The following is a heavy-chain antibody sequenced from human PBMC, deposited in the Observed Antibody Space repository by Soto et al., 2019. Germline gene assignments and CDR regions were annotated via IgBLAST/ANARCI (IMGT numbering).Heavy chain of an antibody. CDR3: ANLALNILISPFDY. Sequence: GGSLRLSCAASGFTFSSYSMNWVRQAPGKGLEWVSYISSSSNSIYYADSVKGRFTISRDNSKNTLYLQMNSLRAEDTAVYYCANLALNILISPFDYWGQGTLVTVSS. J-gene: IGHJ4*02. CDR2: ISSSSNSI. CDR1: GFTFSSYS. V-gene: IGHV3-48*01. D-gene: IGHD2-8*01.